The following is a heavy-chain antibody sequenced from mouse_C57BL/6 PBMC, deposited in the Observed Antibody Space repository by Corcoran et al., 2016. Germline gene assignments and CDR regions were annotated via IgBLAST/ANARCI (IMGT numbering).Heavy chain of an antibody. Sequence: EVQLQQSGPVLVKPGASVKMSCKASGYTFTDYYMNWVKQSHGKSLEWIGVINPYNGGTSYNQKFKGKATLTVDKSSSTAYMELNSLTSEDSAVYYCARTSYSSGSFAYWGQGTLVTVSA. V-gene: IGHV1-19*01. CDR1: GYTFTDYY. CDR3: ARTSYSSGSFAY. CDR2: INPYNGGT. J-gene: IGHJ3*01. D-gene: IGHD3-2*02.